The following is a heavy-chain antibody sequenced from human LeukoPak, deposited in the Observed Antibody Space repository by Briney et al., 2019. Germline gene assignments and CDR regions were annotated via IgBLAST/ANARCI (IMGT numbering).Heavy chain of an antibody. D-gene: IGHD3-9*01. J-gene: IGHJ3*02. CDR3: ARVGPHYDILTRSIGHAFDI. CDR2: ISAYNGNT. Sequence: GASVKVSCKASGYTFTSYGISWVRQAPGQGLEWMGWISAYNGNTNYAQKLQGRVTMTTDTSTSTAYMELRSLRSDDTAVYYCARVGPHYDILTRSIGHAFDIWGQGTMVTVSS. CDR1: GYTFTSYG. V-gene: IGHV1-18*01.